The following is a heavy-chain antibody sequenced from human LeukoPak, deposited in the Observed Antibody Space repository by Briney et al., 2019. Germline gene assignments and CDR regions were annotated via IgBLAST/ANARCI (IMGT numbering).Heavy chain of an antibody. Sequence: GGSLRLSCAASGFTFDDYAMHWVRQAPGKGLEWVAVISYDGSNKYYADSVKGRFTISRDNSKNTLYLQMNSLRAEDTAVYYCAKGVGAIGYWGQGTLVTVSS. CDR3: AKGVGAIGY. V-gene: IGHV3-30*18. J-gene: IGHJ4*02. D-gene: IGHD1-26*01. CDR2: ISYDGSNK. CDR1: GFTFDDYA.